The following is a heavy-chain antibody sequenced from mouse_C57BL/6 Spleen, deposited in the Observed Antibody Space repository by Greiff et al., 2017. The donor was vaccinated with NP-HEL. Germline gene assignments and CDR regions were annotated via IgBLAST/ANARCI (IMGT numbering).Heavy chain of an antibody. CDR1: GFSLTSYG. CDR3: AKNSAAQATSAMDY. D-gene: IGHD3-2*02. J-gene: IGHJ4*01. CDR2: IWRGGST. Sequence: QVQLQQSGPGLVQPSQSLSITCTVSGFSLTSYGVHWVRQSPGKGLGWLGVIWRGGSTDYNAAFMSRLSITKDNSKSQVFFKMNSLQADDTAIYYCAKNSAAQATSAMDYWGQGTSVTVSS. V-gene: IGHV2-5*01.